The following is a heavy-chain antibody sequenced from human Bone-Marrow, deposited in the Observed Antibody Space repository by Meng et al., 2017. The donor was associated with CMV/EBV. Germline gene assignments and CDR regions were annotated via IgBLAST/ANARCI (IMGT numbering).Heavy chain of an antibody. CDR3: ARGSESWNGYYPSYAMDV. V-gene: IGHV1-2*02. CDR2: INPNSGGT. J-gene: IGHJ6*02. CDR1: RYTFTGYY. Sequence: ASVKVSCKASRYTFTGYYVHWVRQAPGQGLEWMGWINPNSGGTNYAQKFQGRVTMTRDTSISTAYMELSRLTSDDTAVYYCARGSESWNGYYPSYAMDVWGQGTTVTVSS. D-gene: IGHD3-3*01.